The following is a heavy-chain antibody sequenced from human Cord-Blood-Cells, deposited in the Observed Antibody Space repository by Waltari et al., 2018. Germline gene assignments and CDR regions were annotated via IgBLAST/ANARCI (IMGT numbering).Heavy chain of an antibody. CDR1: GFTFSSYS. CDR3: ARDCSYDFWSGYYDYYMDV. V-gene: IGHV3-21*01. J-gene: IGHJ6*03. CDR2: ISSSSSYI. Sequence: EVQLVESGGGLVKPGGSLRLSCAASGFTFSSYSMNWVRQAPGKGLGWVSSISSSSSYIYYADSVKGRFTISRDNAKNSLYLQMNSLRAEDTAVYYCARDCSYDFWSGYYDYYMDVWGKGTTVTVSS. D-gene: IGHD3-3*01.